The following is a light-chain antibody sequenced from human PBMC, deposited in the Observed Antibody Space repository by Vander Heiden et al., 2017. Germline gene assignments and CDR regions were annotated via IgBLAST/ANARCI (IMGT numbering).Light chain of an antibody. J-gene: IGLJ2*01. CDR1: KLGDKY. CDR3: QAWDSSTAAA. CDR2: HGT. V-gene: IGLV3-1*01. Sequence: SYELTQPPSVSVSPGQTASITCSGDKLGDKYACWYQQKPGQSPVFVLYHGTNRPSGIPERFSGSTSGNIATLTISGTQPMDEADYYCQAWDSSTAAAFGGGTKLTVL.